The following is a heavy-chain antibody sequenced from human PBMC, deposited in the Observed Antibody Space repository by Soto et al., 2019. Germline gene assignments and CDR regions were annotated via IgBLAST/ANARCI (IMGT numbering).Heavy chain of an antibody. CDR1: GGSFSGYY. CDR3: ARGLVTYYDIGSDY. V-gene: IGHV4-34*01. Sequence: SETLSLTCAVYGGSFSGYYWSWIRQPPGKGLEWIGEINHSGSTNYNPSLKSRVTISVGTSKNQFSLKLSSVTAADTAVYYCARGLVTYYDIGSDYWGQGTLVTVSS. J-gene: IGHJ4*02. D-gene: IGHD3-9*01. CDR2: INHSGST.